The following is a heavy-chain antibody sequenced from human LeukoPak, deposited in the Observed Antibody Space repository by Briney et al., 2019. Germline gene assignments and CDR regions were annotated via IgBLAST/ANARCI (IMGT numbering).Heavy chain of an antibody. CDR2: IYPGDSDT. V-gene: IGHV5-51*01. D-gene: IGHD3-3*01. Sequence: GESLKISCKGSGYSSTSYWIGWVRQMPGKGLEWMGIIYPGDSDTRYSPSFQGQVTISAVKSISTAYLQWSSLKASDTAMYYCARLGSEYYDFWSGYYPTSNWFDPWGQGTLVTVSS. CDR1: GYSSTSYW. CDR3: ARLGSEYYDFWSGYYPTSNWFDP. J-gene: IGHJ5*02.